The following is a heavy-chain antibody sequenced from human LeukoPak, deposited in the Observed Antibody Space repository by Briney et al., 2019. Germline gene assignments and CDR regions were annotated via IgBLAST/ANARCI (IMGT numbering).Heavy chain of an antibody. V-gene: IGHV3-74*01. Sequence: PGGSLRLSCAASGLSLSNYWMHWVRQAPGKGLVWVSRMNSDGRGTTYADSVKGRFTISRDNAKNTLYLQMNSLRGEDTAVYYCAREIMVSREWYFDLWGRGTLVTVAS. CDR3: AREIMVSREWYFDL. CDR2: MNSDGRGT. CDR1: GLSLSNYW. D-gene: IGHD4/OR15-4a*01. J-gene: IGHJ2*01.